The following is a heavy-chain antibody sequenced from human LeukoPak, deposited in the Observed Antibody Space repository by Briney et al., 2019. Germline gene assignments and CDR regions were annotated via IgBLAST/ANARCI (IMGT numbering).Heavy chain of an antibody. CDR2: ISSSSSYI. J-gene: IGHJ4*02. CDR3: ARDEYSYGYLRFDY. V-gene: IGHV3-21*01. CDR1: GFTVSSNY. D-gene: IGHD5-18*01. Sequence: GGSLRLSCAASGFTVSSNYMSWVRQAPGKGLEWVSSISSSSSYIYYADSVKGRFTISRDNAKNSLYLQMNSLRAEDTVVYYCARDEYSYGYLRFDYWGQGTLVTVSS.